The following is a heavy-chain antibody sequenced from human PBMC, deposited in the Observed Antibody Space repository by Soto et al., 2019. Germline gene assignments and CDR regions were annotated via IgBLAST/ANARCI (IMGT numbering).Heavy chain of an antibody. Sequence: SGIRQPPGKGLEWIGEINPSDSYTNYSPSFQGHVTISADKSISTAYLQWSSLKASDTAMYYCARLSGDYGYYGMDVWGQGTTVTVSS. V-gene: IGHV5-10-1*01. D-gene: IGHD4-17*01. J-gene: IGHJ6*02. CDR2: INPSDSYT. CDR3: ARLSGDYGYYGMDV.